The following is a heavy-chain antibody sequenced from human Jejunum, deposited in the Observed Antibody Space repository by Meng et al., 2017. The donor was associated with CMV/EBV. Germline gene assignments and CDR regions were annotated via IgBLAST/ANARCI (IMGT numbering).Heavy chain of an antibody. CDR2: IHDTGST. D-gene: IGHD3-3*01. CDR1: GGSIGSGDYY. CDR3: ARGSIFVSFDS. J-gene: IGHJ4*02. V-gene: IGHV4-30-4*08. Sequence: QGRLREEGPGLVKPSQTLSLTSSVSGGSIGSGDYYWSWLRQPPGKGLEWIGYIHDTGSTYYNPSLKSRVDISLGTSRNHFSLTLSSVTAEDTAVYFCARGSIFVSFDSWGQGTLVTVSS.